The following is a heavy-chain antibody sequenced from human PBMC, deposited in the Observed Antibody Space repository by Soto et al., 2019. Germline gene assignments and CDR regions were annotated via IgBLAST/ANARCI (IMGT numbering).Heavy chain of an antibody. Sequence: GGSLRLSCAASGFTFSSYAMSRVRQAPGKGLQWVSAISGSGGSTYYADSVKGRFTISRDNSKNTLYMQMNSLRAEDTSVYHCAKDLEPIVATIQLHWGQGTLVTVSS. CDR2: ISGSGGST. J-gene: IGHJ4*02. V-gene: IGHV3-23*01. CDR3: AKDLEPIVATIQLH. CDR1: GFTFSSYA. D-gene: IGHD5-12*01.